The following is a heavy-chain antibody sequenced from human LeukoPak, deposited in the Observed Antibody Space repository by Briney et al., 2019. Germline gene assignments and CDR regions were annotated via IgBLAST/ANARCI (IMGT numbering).Heavy chain of an antibody. CDR2: INPSGGST. D-gene: IGHD3-22*01. CDR1: GYTFTSYY. Sequence: ASVKVSCKASGYTFTSYYMHWVRRAPGQGLEWMGIINPSGGSTSYAQKFQGRVTMTRDTSTSTVYMELSSLRSEDTAVYYCARDQAITMIESGGYFDLWGRGTLVTVSS. CDR3: ARDQAITMIESGGYFDL. V-gene: IGHV1-46*01. J-gene: IGHJ2*01.